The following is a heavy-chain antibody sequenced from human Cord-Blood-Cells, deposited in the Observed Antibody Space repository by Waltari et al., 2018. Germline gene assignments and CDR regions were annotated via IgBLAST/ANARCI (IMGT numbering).Heavy chain of an antibody. CDR2: FDPEDGET. Sequence: QVQLVQAGAEVKKPGASVKVSCKVSGYTLTELSMHWVRQAPGKGLEWMGGFDPEDGETIYAQKFQGRVTMTEDTSTATAYMELSSLRSEDTAVYYCATGPLGGNYIQWGGFDYWGQGTLVTVSS. V-gene: IGHV1-24*01. D-gene: IGHD1-7*01. CDR3: ATGPLGGNYIQWGGFDY. J-gene: IGHJ4*02. CDR1: GYTLTELS.